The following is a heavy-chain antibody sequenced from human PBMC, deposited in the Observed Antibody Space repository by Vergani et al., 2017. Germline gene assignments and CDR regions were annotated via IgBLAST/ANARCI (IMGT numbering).Heavy chain of an antibody. CDR1: GFTFSSYA. Sequence: EVQLLESGGGLVQPGGSLRLSCAASGFTFSSYAMSWVRQAPGKGLEWVSAISGSGGSTYYADSVKGRLTISRDNSKNTLYLQMNSLRAEDTAVYYCAKDLRGYGDYAHWGQGTLVTVSS. V-gene: IGHV3-23*01. CDR3: AKDLRGYGDYAH. CDR2: ISGSGGST. D-gene: IGHD4-17*01. J-gene: IGHJ4*02.